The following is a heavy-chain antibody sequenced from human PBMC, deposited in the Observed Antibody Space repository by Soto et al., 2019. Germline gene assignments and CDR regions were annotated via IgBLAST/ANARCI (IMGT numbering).Heavy chain of an antibody. CDR2: INEDGSEK. CDR1: GFTFSNYW. Sequence: GGSLRLSCAASGFTFSNYWMNWVRQAPGKGLEWVANINEDGSEKYYVDSAKGRFTISRDNAKNSLYLQMSTLRAEDTAVYYCARDLFDYWGQGTLVTVSS. V-gene: IGHV3-7*01. J-gene: IGHJ4*02. CDR3: ARDLFDY.